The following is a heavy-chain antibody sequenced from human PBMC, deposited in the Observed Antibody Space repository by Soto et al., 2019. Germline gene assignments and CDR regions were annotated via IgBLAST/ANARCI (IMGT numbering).Heavy chain of an antibody. D-gene: IGHD1-26*01. V-gene: IGHV4-34*01. CDR2: INHSGST. Sequence: QVQLQQWGAGLLKPSETLSLTCAVYGGSFSGYYWSWIRQPPGKGLEWIGEINHSGSTNYNPSLKSRVTISVDTSKNQFSLKLSSVTAADTAVYYCAREGSGSYYRIRMTSYWYFDLWGRGTLVTVSS. CDR1: GGSFSGYY. CDR3: AREGSGSYYRIRMTSYWYFDL. J-gene: IGHJ2*01.